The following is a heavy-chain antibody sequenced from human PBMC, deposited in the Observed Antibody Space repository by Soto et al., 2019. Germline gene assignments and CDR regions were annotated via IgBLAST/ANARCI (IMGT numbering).Heavy chain of an antibody. V-gene: IGHV4-61*01. CDR3: ARVASLGHWNYVRLFDY. Sequence: SETLSLTCTVSGGSVSSGSYYWSWIRQPPGKGLEWIGYIYYSGSTNYNPSLKSRVTISVDTSKNQFSLKLSSVTAADTAVYYCARVASLGHWNYVRLFDYWGQGTLVTVSS. J-gene: IGHJ4*02. CDR2: IYYSGST. D-gene: IGHD1-7*01. CDR1: GGSVSSGSYY.